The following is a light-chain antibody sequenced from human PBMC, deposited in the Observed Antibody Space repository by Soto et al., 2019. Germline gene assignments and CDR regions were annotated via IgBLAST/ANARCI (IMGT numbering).Light chain of an antibody. V-gene: IGKV1-5*01. CDR3: QQYSSYLYT. Sequence: DIQMNQSPSPLSASVGDRVTITCRASQSIHRWLAWYHQKPGEAPKLLIYDASTLESGVPSRFSGSGSGTEFTLTITSLQPDDFATYYCQQYSSYLYTFGQGTKLEIK. J-gene: IGKJ2*01. CDR2: DAS. CDR1: QSIHRW.